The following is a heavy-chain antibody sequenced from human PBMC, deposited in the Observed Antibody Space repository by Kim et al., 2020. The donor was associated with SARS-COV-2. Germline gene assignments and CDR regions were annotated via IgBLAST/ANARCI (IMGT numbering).Heavy chain of an antibody. J-gene: IGHJ4*02. V-gene: IGHV3-23*01. CDR3: AKDKTSPYGDYSTPLYCFDY. Sequence: GGSLRLSCAASGFTFSSYAMSWVRQAPGKGLEWVSAISGSGGSTYYADSVKGRFTISRDNSKTTLYLQMNSLRAEDTAVYYCAKDKTSPYGDYSTPLYCFDYWGQGTLFTVAS. D-gene: IGHD4-17*01. CDR2: ISGSGGST. CDR1: GFTFSSYA.